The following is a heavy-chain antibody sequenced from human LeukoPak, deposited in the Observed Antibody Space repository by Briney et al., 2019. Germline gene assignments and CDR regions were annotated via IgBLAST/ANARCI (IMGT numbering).Heavy chain of an antibody. CDR3: TTDEYYYDSSGSSDY. CDR1: GFTFSNAW. D-gene: IGHD3-22*01. CDR2: IKSKTDGGTT. V-gene: IGHV3-15*01. J-gene: IGHJ4*02. Sequence: GGSLRLSCAASGFTFSNAWMSWVRQAPGKGLEWVGRIKSKTDGGTTDYAAPVKGRFTISRDDSKNTLYLQMNSLKTEDTAVYYCTTDEYYYDSSGSSDYWGQGTLVTVSS.